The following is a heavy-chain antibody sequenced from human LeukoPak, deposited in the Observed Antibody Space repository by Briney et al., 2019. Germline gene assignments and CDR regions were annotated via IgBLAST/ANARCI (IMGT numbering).Heavy chain of an antibody. J-gene: IGHJ5*02. D-gene: IGHD1-26*01. CDR3: ARDRIVGATIQPHWFDP. V-gene: IGHV1-8*01. Sequence: ASVKVSCKASGYTFTSYDINWVRQATGQGLEWMGWMNPNSGNTGYAQKFQGRVTMTRNTSISTAYMELSSLRSEDTAVYYCARDRIVGATIQPHWFDPWGQGTLVTVSS. CDR2: MNPNSGNT. CDR1: GYTFTSYD.